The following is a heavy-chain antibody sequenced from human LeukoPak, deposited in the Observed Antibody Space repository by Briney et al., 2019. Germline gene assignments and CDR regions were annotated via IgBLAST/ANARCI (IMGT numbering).Heavy chain of an antibody. D-gene: IGHD5-18*01. Sequence: GRSLRLSCAASGFTFSSYGMHWVRQAPGKGLEWVAVISYDESNKFYAVSVKGRFTISRDNSKNTLYLQMNSLRAEDTAVYYCAKKMTSGYKYAYVDYWGQGTLVTVSS. J-gene: IGHJ4*02. CDR2: ISYDESNK. CDR1: GFTFSSYG. CDR3: AKKMTSGYKYAYVDY. V-gene: IGHV3-30*18.